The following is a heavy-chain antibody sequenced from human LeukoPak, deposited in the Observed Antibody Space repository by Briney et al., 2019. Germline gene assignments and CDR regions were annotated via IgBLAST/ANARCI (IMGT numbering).Heavy chain of an antibody. CDR3: ARSGNYWDY. CDR2: IKQDGSEK. D-gene: IGHD1-26*01. CDR1: GFTFSHYY. J-gene: IGHJ4*02. Sequence: GGSLRLSCAASGFTFSHYYMSWVRQAPGKGLEWVASIKQDGSEKYYVDSVKGRSTTSRDNAKSSLYLQMNSLRAEDTAVYYCARSGNYWDYWGQGTLVTVSS. V-gene: IGHV3-7*01.